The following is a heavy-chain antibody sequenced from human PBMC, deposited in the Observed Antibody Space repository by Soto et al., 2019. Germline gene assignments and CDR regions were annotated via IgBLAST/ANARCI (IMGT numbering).Heavy chain of an antibody. J-gene: IGHJ6*02. CDR3: ATTDFWSGYCLSQHYYGMDV. CDR1: GFTFSSYA. D-gene: IGHD3-3*01. CDR2: ISGSGGST. Sequence: GGSLRLSCAASGFTFSSYAMSWVRQAPGKGLEWVSAISGSGGSTYYADSVKGRFTISRDNSKNTLYLQMNSLRAEDTAVYYCATTDFWSGYCLSQHYYGMDVWGQGTTVTVSS. V-gene: IGHV3-23*01.